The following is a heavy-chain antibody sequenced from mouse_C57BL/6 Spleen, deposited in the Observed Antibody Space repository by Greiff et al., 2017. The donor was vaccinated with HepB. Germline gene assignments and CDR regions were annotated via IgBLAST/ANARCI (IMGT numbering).Heavy chain of an antibody. CDR1: GYSITSGYY. CDR3: AREIYYDYAYFDY. V-gene: IGHV3-6*01. Sequence: EVQLMESGPGLVKPSQSLSLTCSVTGYSITSGYYWNWIRQFPGNKLEWMGYISYDGSNNYNPSLKNRISITRDTSKNQFFLKLNSVTTEDTATYYCAREIYYDYAYFDYWGQGTTLTVSS. D-gene: IGHD2-4*01. J-gene: IGHJ2*01. CDR2: ISYDGSN.